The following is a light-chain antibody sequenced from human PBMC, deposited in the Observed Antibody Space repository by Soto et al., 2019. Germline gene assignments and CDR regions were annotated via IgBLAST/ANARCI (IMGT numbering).Light chain of an antibody. CDR2: RAS. J-gene: IGKJ5*01. CDR3: QQYNNWPIT. V-gene: IGKV3-15*01. Sequence: EIVLTQSPGTLSLSPGEGATLSCRASQSINTLLAWYQQKPGQAPRLLIYRASTRATDIPARFSGSGSGTDFTLTISSLQSEDFAIYYCQQYNNWPITFGQGTRLEI. CDR1: QSINTL.